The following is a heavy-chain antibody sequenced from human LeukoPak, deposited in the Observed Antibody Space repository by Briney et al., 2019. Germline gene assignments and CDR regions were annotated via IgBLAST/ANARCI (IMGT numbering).Heavy chain of an antibody. CDR1: GDSVSSNSAA. D-gene: IGHD3-22*01. J-gene: IGHJ4*02. CDR3: ARSDYYDSSVGGDFDY. CDR2: TYYRSKWYN. V-gene: IGHV6-1*01. Sequence: SQTLSLTCAISGDSVSSNSAAWNWIRQSPSRGLEWLGTTYYRSKWYNDYAVSVKSRITINPDTSKNQFSLQLNSVTPEDTAVYYCARSDYYDSSVGGDFDYWGQGTLVTVSS.